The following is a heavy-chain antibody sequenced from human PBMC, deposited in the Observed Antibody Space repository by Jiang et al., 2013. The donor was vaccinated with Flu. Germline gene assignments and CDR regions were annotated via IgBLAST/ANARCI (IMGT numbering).Heavy chain of an antibody. CDR2: ISYDGNNA. CDR1: GFTFSTYG. Sequence: QLVESGGGVVQPGKSLRLSYAASGFTFSTYGIHWVRQAPGKGLEWVALISYDGNNAYYADSVMGRFSVSRDNSKNIAFLQMDSLGAEDTAVYYCARVDVAPFDYWGQGTLVTVSS. D-gene: IGHD2-15*01. CDR3: ARVDVAPFDY. V-gene: IGHV3-33*05. J-gene: IGHJ4*02.